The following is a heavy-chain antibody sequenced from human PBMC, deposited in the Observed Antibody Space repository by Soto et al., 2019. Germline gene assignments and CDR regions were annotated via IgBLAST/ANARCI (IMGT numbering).Heavy chain of an antibody. CDR1: GYTFTSYY. Sequence: ASVKVSCKASGYTFTSYYMHWVRQAPGQGLEWMGIINPSGGSTSYAQKFQGRVTMTRDTSTSTVYMELSSLRSEDTAVYYCARLMYDILTGRRLPDYYYYGMDVWGQGTTVTVSS. CDR3: ARLMYDILTGRRLPDYYYYGMDV. V-gene: IGHV1-46*01. CDR2: INPSGGST. J-gene: IGHJ6*02. D-gene: IGHD3-9*01.